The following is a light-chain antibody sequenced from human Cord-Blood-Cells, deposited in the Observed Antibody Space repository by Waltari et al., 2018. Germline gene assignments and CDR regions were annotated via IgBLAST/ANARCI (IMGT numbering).Light chain of an antibody. CDR1: SIDVGSHNL. V-gene: IGLV2-23*01. J-gene: IGLJ1*01. Sequence: QSALTQPASVSGSPGQSITISCTGTSIDVGSHNLVSWYQQHPGKAPKLMIYEGSKRPSGVSNRFSGSKSGNTASRTISGLQAEDEADYYCCSYAGSSTYVFGTGTKVTVL. CDR2: EGS. CDR3: CSYAGSSTYV.